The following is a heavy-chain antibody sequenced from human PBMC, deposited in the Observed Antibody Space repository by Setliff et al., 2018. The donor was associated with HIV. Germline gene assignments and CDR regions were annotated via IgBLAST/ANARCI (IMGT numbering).Heavy chain of an antibody. CDR1: GFTFSSYS. Sequence: GGSLRLSCVASGFTFSSYSMNWVRQAPGKGLEWVSSISSSSSYIYYADSVKGRFTISRDNAKNSLYLQMNSLRAEDTAVYYCARDFRRYFDYYYYGMDVWGQGTTVTVSS. CDR3: ARDFRRYFDYYYYGMDV. V-gene: IGHV3-21*01. J-gene: IGHJ6*02. CDR2: ISSSSSYI. D-gene: IGHD3-9*01.